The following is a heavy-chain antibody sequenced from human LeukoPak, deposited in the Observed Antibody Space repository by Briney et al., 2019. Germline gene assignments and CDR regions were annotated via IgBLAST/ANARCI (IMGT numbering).Heavy chain of an antibody. CDR1: GFTFSSYW. J-gene: IGHJ4*02. CDR3: ARKLRTFDS. CDR2: IKHNGDEL. Sequence: PGGSLRLSCAASGFTFSSYWMTWVRQAPGKRLEWVANIKHNGDELNYVDSVEDRFTISRDNAKNSLYLHMTGLRAEDTAVYYCARKLRTFDSWGQGTLVTVSS. D-gene: IGHD3-16*01. V-gene: IGHV3-7*01.